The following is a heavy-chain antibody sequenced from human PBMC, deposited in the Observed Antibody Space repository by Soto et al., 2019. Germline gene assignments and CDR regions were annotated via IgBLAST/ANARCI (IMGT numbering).Heavy chain of an antibody. Sequence: ASVKVSFKASGGTFSSYAISWVRQAPGQGLEWMGGIIPIFGTANYAQKFQGRVTITADESTSTAYMELSSLRSEDTAVYYCARDSTSDYYYYGMDVWGQGTTVTVSS. CDR3: ARDSTSDYYYYGMDV. CDR1: GGTFSSYA. CDR2: IIPIFGTA. V-gene: IGHV1-69*13. J-gene: IGHJ6*02. D-gene: IGHD2-2*01.